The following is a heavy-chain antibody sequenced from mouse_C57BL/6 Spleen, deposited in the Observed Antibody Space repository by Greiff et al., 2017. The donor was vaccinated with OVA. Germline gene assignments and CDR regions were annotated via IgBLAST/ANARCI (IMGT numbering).Heavy chain of an antibody. CDR1: GYTFTDHT. V-gene: IGHV1-78*01. J-gene: IGHJ2*01. CDR2: IYPRDGST. CDR3: ARGALDSYFDY. D-gene: IGHD3-2*01. Sequence: QVQLQQSDAELVKPGASVKISCKVSGYTFTDHTIHWMKQRPEQGLEWIGYIYPRDGSTKYNEKFTGKATLTSDKSSSTAYIQLNSLTSEDSAVYFCARGALDSYFDYWGQGTTLTVSS.